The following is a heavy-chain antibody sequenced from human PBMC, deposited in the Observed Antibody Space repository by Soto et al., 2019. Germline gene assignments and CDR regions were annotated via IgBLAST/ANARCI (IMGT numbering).Heavy chain of an antibody. J-gene: IGHJ6*02. D-gene: IGHD5-12*01. CDR2: IYSGGSA. Sequence: EVQLVESGGGLIQPGGSLRLSCAASGFTVRDNYMSWARQAPGKGLEWVSLIYSGGSAYYAASVKGRFTISRDNSKNTLHLQMNTLKAKYTAVYYCARASGYDVFYHSGMDVGGQGTTVTVSS. CDR1: GFTVRDNY. CDR3: ARASGYDVFYHSGMDV. V-gene: IGHV3-53*01.